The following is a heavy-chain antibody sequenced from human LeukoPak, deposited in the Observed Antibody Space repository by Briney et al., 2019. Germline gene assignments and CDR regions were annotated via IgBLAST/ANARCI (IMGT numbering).Heavy chain of an antibody. V-gene: IGHV4-31*03. D-gene: IGHD2-2*01. Sequence: SETLSLTCTVSGGSISSGGYYWSWIRQHPGKGLEWIGYIYYSGSTYYNPSLKSRVTISVDTSKNQFSLKLSSVTAADTAVYYCAREGLGYCSSTSCLQRGGMDVWGQGTTVTVSS. J-gene: IGHJ6*02. CDR3: AREGLGYCSSTSCLQRGGMDV. CDR1: GGSISSGGYY. CDR2: IYYSGST.